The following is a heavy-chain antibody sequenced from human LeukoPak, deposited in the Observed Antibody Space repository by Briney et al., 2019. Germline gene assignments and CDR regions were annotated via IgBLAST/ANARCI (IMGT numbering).Heavy chain of an antibody. CDR2: IYPGDSET. V-gene: IGHV5-51*01. J-gene: IGHJ3*02. CDR1: GYSFTSYW. CDR3: ARQMSQTYVFDI. Sequence: GESLKISCEGSGYSFTSYWIGWVRQMPGKGLEWMGIIYPGDSETRYSPSFQGQVTISADKSISTAYLQWSGLKASDTAMYFCARQMSQTYVFDIWGQGTMVTVSS.